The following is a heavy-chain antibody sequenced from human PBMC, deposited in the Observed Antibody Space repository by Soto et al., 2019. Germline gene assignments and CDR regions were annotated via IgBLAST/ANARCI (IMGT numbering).Heavy chain of an antibody. V-gene: IGHV1-69*12. D-gene: IGHD2-15*01. J-gene: IGHJ6*02. Sequence: QVQVVQSGAEVKKPGSSVKVSCKASGGTFSSYAISWVRQAPGLGLEWMGGIIPIIGTSNYAQRFQGRVTITADESMSIVYLELSSLRSEDMAVYYCAAQRSGNTYYYYGLDVWGQGTTVTVSS. CDR2: IIPIIGTS. CDR3: AAQRSGNTYYYYGLDV. CDR1: GGTFSSYA.